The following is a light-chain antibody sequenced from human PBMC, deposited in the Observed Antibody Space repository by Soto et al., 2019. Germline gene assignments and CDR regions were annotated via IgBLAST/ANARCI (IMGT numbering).Light chain of an antibody. J-gene: IGKJ1*01. CDR1: QSVSSN. CDR3: QQYHNWPPWT. V-gene: IGKV3-15*01. CDR2: GAS. Sequence: EIVMTQSPATLSASPGERATLSCSASQSVSSNLAWYQQKPGQSPRLLIYGASTRATGIPARFSGSGSGTEFTLTISSLQSEDFAVYYCQQYHNWPPWTFGQGTKVEIK.